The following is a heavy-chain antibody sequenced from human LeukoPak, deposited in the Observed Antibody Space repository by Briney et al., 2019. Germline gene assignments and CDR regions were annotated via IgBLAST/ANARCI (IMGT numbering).Heavy chain of an antibody. Sequence: GESLKIPCKGSGXSFTSYWIGWVRQMPGKGLEWMGIIYPGDSDTRYSPSFQGQVTISADKSISTAYLQWSSLKASDTAMYYCARQGGTYGDYVGWFDPWGQGTLVTVSS. V-gene: IGHV5-51*01. CDR3: ARQGGTYGDYVGWFDP. CDR1: GXSFTSYW. CDR2: IYPGDSDT. D-gene: IGHD4-17*01. J-gene: IGHJ5*02.